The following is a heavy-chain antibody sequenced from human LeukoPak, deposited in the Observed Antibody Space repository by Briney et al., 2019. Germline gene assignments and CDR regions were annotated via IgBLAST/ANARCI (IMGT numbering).Heavy chain of an antibody. CDR1: GYSISSGYY. D-gene: IGHD5-12*01. V-gene: IGHV4-61*01. CDR3: ARVSKDIVATSKSRDYYYYMDV. CDR2: IYYSGST. Sequence: PSETLSLTCTVSGYSISSGYYWGWIRQPPGKGLEWIGYIYYSGSTNYNPSLKSRVTISVDTSKNQFSLKLSSVTAADTAVYYCARVSKDIVATSKSRDYYYYMDVWGKGTTVTVSS. J-gene: IGHJ6*03.